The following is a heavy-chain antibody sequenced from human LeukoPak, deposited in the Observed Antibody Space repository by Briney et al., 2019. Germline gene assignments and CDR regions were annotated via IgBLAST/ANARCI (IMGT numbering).Heavy chain of an antibody. V-gene: IGHV1-18*01. CDR1: GYTFTSYG. J-gene: IGHJ3*02. Sequence: GASVKVSCKASGYTFTSYGISLVRQAPGQGLEWMGWISAYNGNTNYAQKLQGRVTMTTDTSTSTAYMELRSLRSDDTAVYYCARDTWYYYDSSGYNAFDIWGQGTMVTVSS. CDR3: ARDTWYYYDSSGYNAFDI. CDR2: ISAYNGNT. D-gene: IGHD3-22*01.